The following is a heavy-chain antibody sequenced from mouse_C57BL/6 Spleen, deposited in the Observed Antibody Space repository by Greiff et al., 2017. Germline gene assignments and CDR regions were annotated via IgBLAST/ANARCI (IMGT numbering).Heavy chain of an antibody. CDR2: IYPGDGDT. CDR3: ENYYGSSYEGYFGS. J-gene: IGHJ2*01. Sequence: QVQLQQSGPELVKPGASVKISCKASGYAFSSSWMNWVKQRHGTGLEWIGRIYPGDGDTNYNGKFKGKATLTADKSSSTAYMQLRSLTSEDSAVXFCENYYGSSYEGYFGSWGQSTTLTIFS. D-gene: IGHD1-1*01. V-gene: IGHV1-82*01. CDR1: GYAFSSSW.